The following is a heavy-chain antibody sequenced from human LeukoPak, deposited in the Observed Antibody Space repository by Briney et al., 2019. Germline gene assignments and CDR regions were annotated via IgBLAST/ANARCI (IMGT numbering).Heavy chain of an antibody. CDR3: ARDGRGVIAY. D-gene: IGHD3-10*01. V-gene: IGHV3-23*01. CDR2: ISGSGGAT. CDR1: GFIFNNYA. J-gene: IGHJ4*02. Sequence: GGSLRLSCAASGFIFNNYAMTWVRQAPGKGLEWLSGISGSGGATYYADSVRGRFTISRDNAKNSLYLQMNSLRAEDTAVYYCARDGRGVIAYWGEGTLVTVSS.